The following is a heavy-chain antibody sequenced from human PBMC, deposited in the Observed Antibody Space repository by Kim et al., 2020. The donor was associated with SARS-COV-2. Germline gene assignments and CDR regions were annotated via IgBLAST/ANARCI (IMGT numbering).Heavy chain of an antibody. Sequence: GGSLRLSCVASGFTFSNYAVTWVRQAPGKGLEWVASVSGSGAGTLYADSVKGRFTISRDNSKNTLYLQMNSLRAEDTALYYCAKDFWERDPPSHFFDFWGQGTLVTVSS. CDR3: AKDFWERDPPSHFFDF. CDR1: GFTFSNYA. V-gene: IGHV3-23*01. J-gene: IGHJ4*02. CDR2: VSGSGAGT. D-gene: IGHD3-16*01.